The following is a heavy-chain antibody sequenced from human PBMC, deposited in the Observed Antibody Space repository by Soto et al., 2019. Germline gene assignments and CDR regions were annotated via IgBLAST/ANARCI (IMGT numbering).Heavy chain of an antibody. CDR2: IIPILGIA. V-gene: IGHV1-69*04. D-gene: IGHD6-13*01. Sequence: ASVKVSCKASGGTFSSYTISWVRQAPGQGLEWMGRIIPILGIANYAQKFQGRVTITADKSTSTAYMELSSLRSEDTAVYYCARDGVSSNFDIWGQGTMVTVSS. CDR1: GGTFSSYT. J-gene: IGHJ3*02. CDR3: ARDGVSSNFDI.